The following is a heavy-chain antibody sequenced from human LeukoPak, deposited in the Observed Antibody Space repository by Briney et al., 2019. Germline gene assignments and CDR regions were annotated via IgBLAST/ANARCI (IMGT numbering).Heavy chain of an antibody. D-gene: IGHD3-22*01. CDR2: ISSSSSYI. CDR3: ANYDSSGPTDY. V-gene: IGHV3-21*01. CDR1: GFTFSSYS. Sequence: GGSLRLSCAASGFTFSSYSMNWVRQAPGKGLEWVSSISSSSSYIYYADSVKGRFTISRDNAKNSLYLQMNSLRAEDTAVYYCANYDSSGPTDYRGQGTLVTVPS. J-gene: IGHJ4*02.